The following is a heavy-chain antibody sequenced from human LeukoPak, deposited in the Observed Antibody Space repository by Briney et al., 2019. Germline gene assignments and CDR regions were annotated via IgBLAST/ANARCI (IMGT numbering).Heavy chain of an antibody. J-gene: IGHJ4*02. CDR3: ARWNYYDSSGYSY. Sequence: PSETLSLTCAVYGGSFSGYYWSWIRQPPGKGLEWIGYIYYSGSTNYNPSLKSRVTISVDTSKNQFSLKLSSVTAADTAVYYCARWNYYDSSGYSYWGQGTLVTVSS. D-gene: IGHD3-22*01. CDR2: IYYSGST. CDR1: GGSFSGYY. V-gene: IGHV4-59*01.